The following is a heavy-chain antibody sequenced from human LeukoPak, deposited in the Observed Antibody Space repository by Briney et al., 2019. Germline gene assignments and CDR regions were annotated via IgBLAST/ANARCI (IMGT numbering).Heavy chain of an antibody. J-gene: IGHJ4*02. V-gene: IGHV3-23*01. CDR3: AKDISQGYTFGSIEEDY. Sequence: LSGGSLRLSCAASGSTFSRYAMSWVRQAPGKGLEWLSAISESDGSTYYADSVKGRFTISRDNSKNTLYLQMNSLGADDTAVYFCAKDISQGYTFGSIEEDYWGQGTLVTVSS. D-gene: IGHD5-18*01. CDR1: GSTFSRYA. CDR2: ISESDGST.